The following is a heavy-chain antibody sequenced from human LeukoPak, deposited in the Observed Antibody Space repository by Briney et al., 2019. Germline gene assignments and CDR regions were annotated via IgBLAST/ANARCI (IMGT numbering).Heavy chain of an antibody. Sequence: GVSLTLSCAASRFTFTNYAMRRLRPAQGKGLVGISDTRGGGGRTDYADSVEGRLINARDSYRNTLYMQMNTLRAEDTAVYYCAKDYGFYDYGISVRGKDWFDPWGQGTLVTVSS. CDR2: TRGGGGRT. J-gene: IGHJ5*02. V-gene: IGHV3-23*01. D-gene: IGHD4-17*01. CDR1: RFTFTNYA. CDR3: AKDYGFYDYGISVRGKDWFDP.